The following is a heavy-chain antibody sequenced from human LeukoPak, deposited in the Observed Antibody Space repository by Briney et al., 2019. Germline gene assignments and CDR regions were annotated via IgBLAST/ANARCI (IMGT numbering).Heavy chain of an antibody. Sequence: KPSETLSLTCTVSGGSISSGGYYWSWIRQPPGKGLEWIGEINHSGSTNYNPSLKSRVTISVDTSKNQFSLKLSSVTAADTAVYYCARAAPYGSGSYYNGDYWGQGTLVTVSS. J-gene: IGHJ4*02. D-gene: IGHD3-10*01. CDR1: GGSISSGGYY. CDR2: INHSGST. CDR3: ARAAPYGSGSYYNGDY. V-gene: IGHV4-39*07.